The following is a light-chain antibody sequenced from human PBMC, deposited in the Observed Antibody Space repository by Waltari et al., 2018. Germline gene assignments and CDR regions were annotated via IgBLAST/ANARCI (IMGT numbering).Light chain of an antibody. Sequence: SALAQPASVSGSPGHSIAIPCTGTSSDSGNYNSVPWYQQHPGKAPNLILYEVSDRPSGVSRRFSGSKSGNKATLTISGLQADDEADYYCSSYTNRATLRVFGTGTKVTVL. CDR2: EVS. J-gene: IGLJ1*01. CDR1: SSDSGNYNS. CDR3: SSYTNRATLRV. V-gene: IGLV2-14*01.